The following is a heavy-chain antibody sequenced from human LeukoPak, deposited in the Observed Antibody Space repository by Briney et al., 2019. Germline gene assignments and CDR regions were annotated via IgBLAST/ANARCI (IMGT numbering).Heavy chain of an antibody. D-gene: IGHD6-19*01. CDR2: IGIRGDT. CDR3: ARGGIQVSGIDEFDY. V-gene: IGHV3-13*01. J-gene: IGHJ4*02. Sequence: GGSLRLSCAASGFTFIDYDMHWVRQVIGKGLEWVSAIGIRGDTHYSGSVKGRFTNSRENAESSLYLQMNSLRAEDTAVYYCARGGIQVSGIDEFDYWGQGALVTVSS. CDR1: GFTFIDYD.